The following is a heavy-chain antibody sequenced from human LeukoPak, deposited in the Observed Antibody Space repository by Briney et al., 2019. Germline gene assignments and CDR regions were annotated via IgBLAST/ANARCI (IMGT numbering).Heavy chain of an antibody. CDR2: IIPIFGTA. CDR1: GATFSSYA. J-gene: IGHJ5*02. V-gene: IGHV1-69*05. CDR3: ARSIFGVVINPPYNWFDP. Sequence: SVKVSCKASGATFSSYAISWVRQAPGQGLEWMGGIIPIFGTANYAQKFQGRVTITTDESTSTAYMELSSLRSEDTAVYYCARSIFGVVINPPYNWFDPWGQGTLVTVSS. D-gene: IGHD3-3*01.